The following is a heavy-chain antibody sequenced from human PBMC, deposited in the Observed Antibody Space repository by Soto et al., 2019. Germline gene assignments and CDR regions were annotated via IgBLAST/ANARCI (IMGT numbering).Heavy chain of an antibody. V-gene: IGHV3-30*18. CDR1: GFTFSSYG. CDR2: ISYDGSNK. J-gene: IGHJ6*02. CDR3: AKVDMALRYFEWLSYYYGMDV. D-gene: IGHD3-9*01. Sequence: GGSLRLSCAASGFTFSSYGMHWVRQAPGKGLEWVAVISYDGSNKYYADSVKGRFTISRDNSKNTLYLQMNSLRAEDTAVYYCAKVDMALRYFEWLSYYYGMDVWGQGTTVTVSS.